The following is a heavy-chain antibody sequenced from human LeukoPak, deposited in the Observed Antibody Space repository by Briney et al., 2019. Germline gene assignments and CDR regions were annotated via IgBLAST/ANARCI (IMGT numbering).Heavy chain of an antibody. CDR1: GFTFSSYS. D-gene: IGHD3-10*01. CDR3: AKGTYYYGSGHYYMDV. J-gene: IGHJ6*03. CDR2: ISSSSSTI. Sequence: GGSLRLSCAASGFTFSSYSMNWVRQAPGKGLEWVSYISSSSSTIYYADSVKGRFTISRDNAKNSLYLQMNSLRAEDTAVYYCAKGTYYYGSGHYYMDVWGKGTTVTISS. V-gene: IGHV3-48*01.